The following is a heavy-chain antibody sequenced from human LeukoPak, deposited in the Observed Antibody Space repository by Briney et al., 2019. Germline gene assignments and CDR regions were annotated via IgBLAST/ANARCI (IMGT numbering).Heavy chain of an antibody. CDR3: ARTAPQLLYPYYYYYMDV. D-gene: IGHD2-2*02. V-gene: IGHV4-39*07. J-gene: IGHJ6*03. CDR2: IYHSGST. Sequence: SETLSLTCTVSGGSISSGSYYWGWIRQPPGKGLEWIGSIYHSGSTYYNPSLKSRVTISVDTSKNQFSLKLSSVTAADTAVYYCARTAPQLLYPYYYYYMDVWGKGTTVTVSS. CDR1: GGSISSGSYY.